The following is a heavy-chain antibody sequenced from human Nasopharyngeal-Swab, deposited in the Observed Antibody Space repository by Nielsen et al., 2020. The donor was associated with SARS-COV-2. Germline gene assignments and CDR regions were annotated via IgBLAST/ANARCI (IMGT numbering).Heavy chain of an antibody. V-gene: IGHV3-48*04. CDR3: ARADSSWPHWYFDL. J-gene: IGHJ2*01. CDR2: IGVTSSTR. Sequence: VRQAPGKGLEWDSYIGVTSSTRYYADSRRGRFTISRDNAKNSLYLQMNSLRAEDMAVYYCARADSSWPHWYFDLWGRGTLVTVSS. D-gene: IGHD6-13*01.